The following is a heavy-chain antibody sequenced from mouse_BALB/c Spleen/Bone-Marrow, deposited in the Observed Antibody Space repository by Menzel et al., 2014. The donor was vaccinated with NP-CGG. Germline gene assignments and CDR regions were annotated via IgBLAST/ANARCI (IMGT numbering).Heavy chain of an antibody. CDR2: INPSTGYT. Sequence: VQGVESGAELAKPGASVKMSCKASGYTFTSYWMHWVKQRPGQGLEWIGYINPSTGYTKYNQKFKDKATLTADKSSSTAYMQLSSLTSEDSAVYYCARQITTADYAMDYWGQGTSVTVSS. CDR3: ARQITTADYAMDY. D-gene: IGHD1-2*01. CDR1: GYTFTSYW. J-gene: IGHJ4*01. V-gene: IGHV1-7*01.